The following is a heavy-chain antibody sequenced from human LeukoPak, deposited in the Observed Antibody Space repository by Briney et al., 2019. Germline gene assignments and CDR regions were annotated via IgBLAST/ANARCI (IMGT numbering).Heavy chain of an antibody. CDR3: ARHYDILTGYYSHYYYYMDV. V-gene: IGHV4-38-2*02. Sequence: PSETLSLTCTVSGFSISSGYYWAWIRQPPGKGLEWIGSIYHSGSTHDNPSLKSRVTISLDTSKNQFSLKLSSVTAADTAVYYCARHYDILTGYYSHYYYYMDVWGKGTTVTISS. D-gene: IGHD3-9*01. J-gene: IGHJ6*03. CDR2: IYHSGST. CDR1: GFSISSGYY.